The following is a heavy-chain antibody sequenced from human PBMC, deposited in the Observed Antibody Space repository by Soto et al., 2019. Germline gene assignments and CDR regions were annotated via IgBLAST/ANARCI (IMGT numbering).Heavy chain of an antibody. CDR3: AKDFGERLFMITFGGVIVNLGAFDI. CDR2: ISWNSGSI. J-gene: IGHJ3*02. D-gene: IGHD3-16*02. CDR1: GFTFDDYA. V-gene: IGHV3-9*01. Sequence: GGSLRLSCAASGFTFDDYAMHWVRQAPGKGLEWVSGISWNSGSIGYADSVKGRFTISRDNAKNSLYLQMNSLRAEDTALYYCAKDFGERLFMITFGGVIVNLGAFDIWGQGTMVTVSS.